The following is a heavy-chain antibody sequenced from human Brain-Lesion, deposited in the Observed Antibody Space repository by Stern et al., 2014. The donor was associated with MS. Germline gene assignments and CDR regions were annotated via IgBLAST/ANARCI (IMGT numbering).Heavy chain of an antibody. V-gene: IGHV4-31*03. CDR2: IYHTGST. Sequence: QVQLVQSGPGLVKPSQTLSLTCTVSGGSISSGGYSWSWIRQPPGKGLEWVGYIYHTGSTYYNPSLKSRLDISVDTSKNQFSLKVRSGTAADTAVYYCARIGDDDGDFRLCYWGQGTLVTVSS. J-gene: IGHJ4*02. CDR3: ARIGDDDGDFRLCY. D-gene: IGHD4-17*01. CDR1: GGSISSGGYS.